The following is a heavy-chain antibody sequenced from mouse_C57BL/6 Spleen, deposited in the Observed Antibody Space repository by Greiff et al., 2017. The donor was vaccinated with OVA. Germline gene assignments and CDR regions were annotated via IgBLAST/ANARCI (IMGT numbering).Heavy chain of an antibody. CDR1: GYTFTSYW. CDR2: IDPSDSYT. J-gene: IGHJ2*01. CDR3: ARKTTVVPYYFDY. D-gene: IGHD1-1*01. Sequence: QQSCKASGYTFTSYWMQWVKQRPGQGLEWIGEIDPSDSYTNYNQKFKGKATLTVDTSSSTAYMQLSSLTSEDSAVYYCARKTTVVPYYFDYWGQGTTLTVSS. V-gene: IGHV1-50*01.